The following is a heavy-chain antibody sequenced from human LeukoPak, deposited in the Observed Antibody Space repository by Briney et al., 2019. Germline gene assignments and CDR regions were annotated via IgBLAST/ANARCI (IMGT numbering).Heavy chain of an antibody. D-gene: IGHD1-26*01. CDR3: ARIYGSYYGSYYYYYYMDV. CDR2: IIPIFGTA. V-gene: IGHV1-69*06. Sequence: ASVKVSCKASGGTFSSYAISWVRQAPGQGLEWMGGIIPIFGTANYAQKFQGRVTITADKSTSTAYMELSSLRSEDTAVYYCARIYGSYYGSYYYYYYMDVWGKGTTVTVSS. CDR1: GGTFSSYA. J-gene: IGHJ6*03.